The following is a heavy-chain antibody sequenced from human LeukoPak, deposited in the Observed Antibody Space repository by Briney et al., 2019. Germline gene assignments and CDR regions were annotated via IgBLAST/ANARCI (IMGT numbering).Heavy chain of an antibody. J-gene: IGHJ1*01. CDR1: GFTFSSYS. CDR2: ISSSSSYI. D-gene: IGHD3-22*01. Sequence: TGGSLRLSCAASGFTFSSYSMNWVRQAPGKGLEWVSSISSSSSYIYYADSVKGRFTISRDNAKNSLYLQMNSLRAEDTAVYYCIRANYDSSGYYSYAEYFQHWGQGTLVTVSS. V-gene: IGHV3-21*01. CDR3: IRANYDSSGYYSYAEYFQH.